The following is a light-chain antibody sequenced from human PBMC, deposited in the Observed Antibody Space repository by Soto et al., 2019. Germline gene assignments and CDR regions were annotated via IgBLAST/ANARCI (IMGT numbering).Light chain of an antibody. Sequence: QSVLTQPASVSGSPGQSITISCTGTSSDVGGYNYVSWYQQHPGKAPKLMIYEVSNRPSGVSSRFSGSKSANTASLTISGLHAADEADYYCSSYTSSITLGVFGTGTKLTVL. V-gene: IGLV2-14*01. CDR3: SSYTSSITLGV. CDR1: SSDVGGYNY. CDR2: EVS. J-gene: IGLJ1*01.